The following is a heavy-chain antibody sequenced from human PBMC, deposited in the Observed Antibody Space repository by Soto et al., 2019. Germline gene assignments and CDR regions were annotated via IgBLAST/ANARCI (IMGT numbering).Heavy chain of an antibody. CDR2: IYYSGST. J-gene: IGHJ6*02. D-gene: IGHD2-2*02. CDR3: ARDLGYCISTSCYIYGMDV. V-gene: IGHV4-39*07. CDR1: GGSISSSSYY. Sequence: SETLSLTCTVSGGSISSSSYYWGWIRQPPGKGLEWIGSIYYSGSTYYNPSLKSRVTISVDTSKNQFSLKLSSVTAADTAVYYCARDLGYCISTSCYIYGMDVWGQGTTVTVSS.